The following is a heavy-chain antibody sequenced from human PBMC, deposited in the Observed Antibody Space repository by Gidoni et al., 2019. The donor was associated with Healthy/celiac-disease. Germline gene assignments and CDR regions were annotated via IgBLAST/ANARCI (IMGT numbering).Heavy chain of an antibody. D-gene: IGHD6-19*01. CDR3: AKDGTYSSGWYSAFDI. CDR1: GFTLRSYA. J-gene: IGHJ3*02. V-gene: IGHV3-23*01. Sequence: EVQLLESGGGLVQPGGSVRLTCAASGFTLRSYAMSGVRQAPGKGLEWVSASSGSGGSTSYADSVKCRFTISRDNSKNTLYLQMNSLRAEDTAVYYCAKDGTYSSGWYSAFDIWGQGTMVTVSS. CDR2: SSGSGGST.